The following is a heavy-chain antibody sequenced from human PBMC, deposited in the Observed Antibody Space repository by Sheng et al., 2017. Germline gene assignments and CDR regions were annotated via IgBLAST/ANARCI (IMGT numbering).Heavy chain of an antibody. D-gene: IGHD2-21*01. CDR3: ARDSAYCGGDCYSNY. J-gene: IGHJ4*02. CDR1: GGSISSGDYY. CDR2: IYYSGST. V-gene: IGHV4-30-4*08. Sequence: QVQLQESGPGLVKPSQTLSLTCTVSGGSISSGDYYWSWIRQPPGKGLEWIGYIYYSGSTYYNPSLKSRVTISVDTSKNQFSLKLSSVTAADTAVYYCARDSAYCGGDCYSNYWGQGTLVTVSS.